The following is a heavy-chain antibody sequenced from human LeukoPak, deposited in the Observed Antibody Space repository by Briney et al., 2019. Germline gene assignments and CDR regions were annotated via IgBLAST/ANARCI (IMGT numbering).Heavy chain of an antibody. Sequence: ASVKVSCKASGYTFTSYYIHWVRQAPGQGLEWMGIINPSGGSTSYAQKFQGRLIMTRDMSTSTVYMKLSSLRSEDTAVYYCARVRGEGRLRYFDWLAKNADAFDIWGQGTMVTVSS. D-gene: IGHD3-9*01. J-gene: IGHJ3*02. CDR1: GYTFTSYY. CDR3: ARVRGEGRLRYFDWLAKNADAFDI. CDR2: INPSGGST. V-gene: IGHV1-46*01.